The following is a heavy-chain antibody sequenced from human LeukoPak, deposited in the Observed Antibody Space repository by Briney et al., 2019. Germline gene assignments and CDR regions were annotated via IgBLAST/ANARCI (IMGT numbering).Heavy chain of an antibody. V-gene: IGHV1-18*01. CDR3: ARGTPLPYQLLSPDAFDI. D-gene: IGHD2-2*01. J-gene: IGHJ3*02. CDR1: GYTFTSYG. Sequence: GASVKVSCKASGYTFTSYGISWVRQAPGQGLEWMGWISAYNGNTNYAQKLQGRVTMTTDTSTSTAYMELRSLRSDDTAVYYCARGTPLPYQLLSPDAFDIWGQGTMVTVSS. CDR2: ISAYNGNT.